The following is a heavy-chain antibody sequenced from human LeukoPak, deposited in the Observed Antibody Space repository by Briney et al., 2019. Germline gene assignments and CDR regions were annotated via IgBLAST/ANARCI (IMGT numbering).Heavy chain of an antibody. Sequence: GRSLRLSCAASGFTFSNYGMYWARQAPGRGLEWVAVISYDGSNKYYADSVKGRFTISRDDSKNTLYVQMNSLRADDTAVYYCARSLFSSSQHFDYWGQGTLVTVSS. CDR2: ISYDGSNK. J-gene: IGHJ4*02. V-gene: IGHV3-30*03. D-gene: IGHD6-13*01. CDR1: GFTFSNYG. CDR3: ARSLFSSSQHFDY.